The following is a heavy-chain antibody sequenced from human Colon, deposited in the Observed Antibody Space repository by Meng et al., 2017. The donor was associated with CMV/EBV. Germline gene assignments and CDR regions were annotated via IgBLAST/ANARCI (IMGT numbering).Heavy chain of an antibody. CDR2: IIPTLGAA. CDR1: GGTFGNYG. D-gene: IGHD6-13*01. CDR3: ARWRTKEVGFSSSWPDY. V-gene: IGHV1-69*10. Sequence: SVKVSCKASGGTFGNYGISWVRQAPGQGFEWMGGIIPTLGAASYAQKFQDRVTISADKSTGTVYMDLRSLKSDDTAVYYCARWRTKEVGFSSSWPDYWGQGTLVTVSS. J-gene: IGHJ4*02.